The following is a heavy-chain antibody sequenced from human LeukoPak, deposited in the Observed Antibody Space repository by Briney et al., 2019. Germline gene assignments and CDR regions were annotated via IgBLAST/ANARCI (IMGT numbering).Heavy chain of an antibody. V-gene: IGHV4-34*01. CDR3: ARDQRYVWGSYRSLDY. D-gene: IGHD3-16*02. J-gene: IGHJ4*02. Sequence: PSETLSLTCAVYGGSFSGYYWSWIRQPPGKGLEWIGEINHSGSTNYNPSLKSRVTISVDTSKNQFSLKLSSVTAADTAVYYCARDQRYVWGSYRSLDYWGEGTQVTVSS. CDR2: INHSGST. CDR1: GGSFSGYY.